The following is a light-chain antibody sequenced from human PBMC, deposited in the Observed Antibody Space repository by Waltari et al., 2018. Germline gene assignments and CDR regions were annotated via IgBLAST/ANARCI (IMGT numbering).Light chain of an antibody. CDR3: HQHYTTPWT. J-gene: IGKJ1*01. V-gene: IGKV4-1*01. Sequence: DIAMTQSPDSLAVSLGERATINCKSSRSVFYTDNNKNYLTWYQQKPGQPPQLLISWASTRESGVPDRFIGSESGTDFTLTISSLQAEDVAVYYCHQHYTTPWTFGQGTLVEL. CDR1: RSVFYTDNNKNY. CDR2: WAS.